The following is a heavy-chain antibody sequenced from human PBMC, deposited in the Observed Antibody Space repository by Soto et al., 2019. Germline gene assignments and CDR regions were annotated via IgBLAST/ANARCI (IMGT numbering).Heavy chain of an antibody. D-gene: IGHD3-3*01. Sequence: ASVKVSCKASGYTFTSYDINWVRQAPGQRLEWMGWINAGNGNTKYSQKFQGRVTITRDTSASTAYMELSSLRSEDTAVYYCARSLRFLEWLLYRYGAFDIWGQGTMVTVSS. J-gene: IGHJ3*02. V-gene: IGHV1-3*01. CDR2: INAGNGNT. CDR1: GYTFTSYD. CDR3: ARSLRFLEWLLYRYGAFDI.